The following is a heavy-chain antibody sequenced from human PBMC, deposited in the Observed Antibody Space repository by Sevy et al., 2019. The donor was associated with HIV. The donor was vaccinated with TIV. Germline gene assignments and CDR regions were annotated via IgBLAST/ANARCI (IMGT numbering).Heavy chain of an antibody. V-gene: IGHV3-33*01. CDR1: GFTFSSYC. CDR2: IWYDGSNK. Sequence: GSLKLSCAASGFTFSSYCMHWVRQAPGKGLEGVAVIWYDGSNKYYAGSVKGRFTISRDNSKNTLYLQMNSLRAEDTAVYYCARDVYYYGSGIYYYYGMHVWGQGTTVTVSS. CDR3: ARDVYYYGSGIYYYYGMHV. D-gene: IGHD3-10*01. J-gene: IGHJ6*02.